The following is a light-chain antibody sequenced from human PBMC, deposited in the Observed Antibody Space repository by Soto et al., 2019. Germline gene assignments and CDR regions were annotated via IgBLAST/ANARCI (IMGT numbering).Light chain of an antibody. CDR3: NSYTSKSTGV. CDR1: RSDVGGYNY. J-gene: IGLJ1*01. Sequence: QSALTQPACVSGSLGQSITISCTGTRSDVGGYNYVSWYQQHPGKAPKLIIYEVSNRPSGVSNRFSGSKSGNTASLTISGLQAEDEADYYCNSYTSKSTGVFGTGTKLTAL. CDR2: EVS. V-gene: IGLV2-14*01.